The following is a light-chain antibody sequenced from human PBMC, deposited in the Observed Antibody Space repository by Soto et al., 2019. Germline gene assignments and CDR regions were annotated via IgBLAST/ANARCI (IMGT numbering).Light chain of an antibody. CDR2: GAS. CDR3: QQYGDSPPLT. J-gene: IGKJ4*01. CDR1: QSVSSSY. Sequence: EIVLTQSPGTLSLSPGERATLSCRASQSVSSSYLAWYQQKPGQAPRLLIYGASSRATGIPDRFSGSGSGTDFTLTISRLEPEDFAVYYCQQYGDSPPLTFARGT. V-gene: IGKV3-20*01.